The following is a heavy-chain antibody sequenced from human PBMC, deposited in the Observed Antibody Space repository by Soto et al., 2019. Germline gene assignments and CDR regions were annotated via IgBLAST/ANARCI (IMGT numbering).Heavy chain of an antibody. Sequence: QVQLQESGPVLVKPSQTLSLTCTVSGGSISSCGYYWSWIRQHPGKGLEWIGYIYYSGSTYYNPSFKSRVTISVDTSKNKFSLKLSSVTAADTAVYYCARDTRRDAYNSAFAYWGQGTLVTVSS. CDR2: IYYSGST. J-gene: IGHJ4*02. CDR1: GGSISSCGYY. V-gene: IGHV4-31*03. CDR3: ARDTRRDAYNSAFAY. D-gene: IGHD1-1*01.